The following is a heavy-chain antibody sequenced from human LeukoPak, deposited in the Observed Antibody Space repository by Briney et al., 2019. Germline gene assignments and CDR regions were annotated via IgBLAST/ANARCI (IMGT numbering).Heavy chain of an antibody. CDR1: GFSISSGSYY. J-gene: IGHJ6*02. Sequence: PSETLSLTCTVSGFSISSGSYYWSWLRQPAGKGLEWIGRIYTSGSTNYNPSLKSRVTISVDTSKNQFSLKLSSVTAADTAVYYCARQFILTGYYSYYYYYGMDVWGQGTTVTVSS. CDR3: ARQFILTGYYSYYYYYGMDV. D-gene: IGHD3-9*01. V-gene: IGHV4-61*02. CDR2: IYTSGST.